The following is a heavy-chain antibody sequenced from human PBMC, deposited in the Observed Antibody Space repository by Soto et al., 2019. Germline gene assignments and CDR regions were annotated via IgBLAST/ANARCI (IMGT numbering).Heavy chain of an antibody. CDR3: ARDLSGTGLDI. CDR2: VYSTGGV. Sequence: QLQLHESGPGLVKPSETLSLTCNVSGDSIGRFYWSWIRQSAGKGLEWIGRVYSTGGVTYNPALKGRVTNSLDRSNNHVYLEMNSVTAADTAVYFCARDLSGTGLDIWGRGTRVSVSS. D-gene: IGHD1-26*01. CDR1: GDSIGRFY. J-gene: IGHJ6*02. V-gene: IGHV4-4*07.